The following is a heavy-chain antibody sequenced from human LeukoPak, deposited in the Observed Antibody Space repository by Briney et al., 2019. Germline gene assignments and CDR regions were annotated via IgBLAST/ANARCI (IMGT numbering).Heavy chain of an antibody. Sequence: AGTLRLSCAASGFTFGSYGMSWVRQAPGKGLEWVSAISGSGGSTYYADSVKGRFTISRDNSKNTLYLQMNSLRAEDTAVYYCAKGGLYSGYDFSYFDCWGQGTLVTVSS. CDR2: ISGSGGST. D-gene: IGHD5-12*01. CDR3: AKGGLYSGYDFSYFDC. J-gene: IGHJ4*02. V-gene: IGHV3-23*01. CDR1: GFTFGSYG.